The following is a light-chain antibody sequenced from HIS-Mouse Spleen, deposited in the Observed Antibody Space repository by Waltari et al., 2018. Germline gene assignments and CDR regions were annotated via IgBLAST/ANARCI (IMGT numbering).Light chain of an antibody. V-gene: IGKV3-11*01. Sequence: EIVLTQSPATLSLSPGERATLPCRASQSVSSYLAWYQQKPGQAPRLLIYDASNRATGIPARFSGSGSGTNFTLTISSLEPEDFAVYYCQQRSNWPPGTFGGGTKVEIK. CDR2: DAS. CDR3: QQRSNWPPGT. CDR1: QSVSSY. J-gene: IGKJ4*01.